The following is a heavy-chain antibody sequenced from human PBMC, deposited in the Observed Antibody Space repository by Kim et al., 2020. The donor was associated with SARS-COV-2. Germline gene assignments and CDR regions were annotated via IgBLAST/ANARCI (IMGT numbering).Heavy chain of an antibody. J-gene: IGHJ6*02. V-gene: IGHV4-31*03. CDR2: IYYSGST. Sequence: SETLSHTCTVSGGSISSGGYYWSWIRQHPGKGLEWIGYIYYSGSTYYNPSLKSRVTISVDTSKNQFSLKLSSVTAADTAVYYCARAVYDSSGSVIKGYYYYYGMDVWGQGTTVTVSS. D-gene: IGHD3-22*01. CDR1: GGSISSGGYY. CDR3: ARAVYDSSGSVIKGYYYYYGMDV.